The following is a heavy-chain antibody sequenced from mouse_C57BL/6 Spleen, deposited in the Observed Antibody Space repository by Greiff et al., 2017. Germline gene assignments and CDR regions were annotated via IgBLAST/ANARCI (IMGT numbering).Heavy chain of an antibody. J-gene: IGHJ4*01. CDR3: ARWEDRSYYDYDVRYAMDY. Sequence: QVQLQQPGAELVKPGASVKLSCKASGYTFTSYWMHWVKQRPGQGLEWIGMIHPNSGSTNYNEKFKSKATLTVDKSSSTAYMQRSSLTSEDSAVYYCARWEDRSYYDYDVRYAMDYWGQGTSVTVSS. D-gene: IGHD2-4*01. CDR2: IHPNSGST. CDR1: GYTFTSYW. V-gene: IGHV1-64*01.